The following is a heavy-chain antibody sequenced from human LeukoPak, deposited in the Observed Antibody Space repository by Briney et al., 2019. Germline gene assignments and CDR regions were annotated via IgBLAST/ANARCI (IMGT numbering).Heavy chain of an antibody. CDR1: GFTFSSYG. J-gene: IGHJ3*02. CDR3: ARGRSSWYNPDAFDI. Sequence: GGSLRLSCAASGFTFSSYGMHWVRQAPGKGLEWVAFIRYDGGNKYYADSVKGRFTISRDSSKNTLYLQMNSLRAEDTAVYYCARGRSSWYNPDAFDIWGLGTMVTVSS. D-gene: IGHD6-13*01. V-gene: IGHV3-30*02. CDR2: IRYDGGNK.